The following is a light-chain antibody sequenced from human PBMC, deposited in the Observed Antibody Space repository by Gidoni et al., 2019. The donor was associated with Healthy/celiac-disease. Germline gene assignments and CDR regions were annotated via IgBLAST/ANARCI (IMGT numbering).Light chain of an antibody. CDR2: AAS. CDR3: QQLNSYPLIT. V-gene: IGKV1-9*01. CDR1: QGISSY. Sequence: DIQLTQSPSFLSASVGDRVTITCRASQGISSYLAWYQQKPGKAPKLLIYAASTLQSGVPSRVSGSGSGTEVTLTISSLQPEDFATYYCQQLNSYPLITFXXXTRLEIK. J-gene: IGKJ5*01.